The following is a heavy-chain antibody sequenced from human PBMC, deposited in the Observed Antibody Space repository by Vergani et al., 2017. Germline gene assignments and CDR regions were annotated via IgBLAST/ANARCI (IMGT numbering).Heavy chain of an antibody. CDR3: ARPHGDILPPDPRRLDY. CDR1: GYTFTNYY. J-gene: IGHJ4*02. Sequence: QVLLVQSGAEVKKPGASVRVSCKTSGYTFTNYYIHWVRKAPGQGLEWMGTINPSGGSTTYAQQFQGRLTMTRDTSTSTVYMDLSNLRSEDTAVYYCARPHGDILPPDPRRLDYWGQGTLVTVSS. V-gene: IGHV1-46*03. CDR2: INPSGGST.